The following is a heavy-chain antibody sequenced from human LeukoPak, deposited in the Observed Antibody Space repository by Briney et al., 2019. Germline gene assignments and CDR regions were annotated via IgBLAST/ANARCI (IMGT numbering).Heavy chain of an antibody. Sequence: PGRSLTLSCAPSGFTFSSYGMHWARQAPGKGREWVAVIWYDGSNKYYADSVKGRFTISRDNPKNTLYLQMNSLRAEDTAVYYCAKESFYSGWYLFDYWGQGTLVTVSS. V-gene: IGHV3-33*06. CDR2: IWYDGSNK. D-gene: IGHD6-19*01. CDR3: AKESFYSGWYLFDY. J-gene: IGHJ4*02. CDR1: GFTFSSYG.